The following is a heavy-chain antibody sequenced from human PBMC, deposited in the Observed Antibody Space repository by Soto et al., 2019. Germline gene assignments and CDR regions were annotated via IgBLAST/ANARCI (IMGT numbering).Heavy chain of an antibody. CDR1: GFTINTAY. D-gene: IGHD4-17*01. J-gene: IGHJ4*02. V-gene: IGHV3-66*01. CDR3: ARAPTLTTIYDY. Sequence: GSLRLSCAASGFTINTAYLSWVRQVPGKGKQWVSIIYNDDTTHYADSVKGRFTIYRDTSKNTLYLQMNSLSADDTAMYYCARAPTLTTIYDYWGQGTLVTVSS. CDR2: IYNDDTT.